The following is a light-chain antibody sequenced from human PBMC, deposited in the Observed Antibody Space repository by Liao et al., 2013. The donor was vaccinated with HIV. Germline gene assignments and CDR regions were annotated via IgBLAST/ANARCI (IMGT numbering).Light chain of an antibody. J-gene: IGLJ1*01. CDR1: KLGDKY. CDR3: QAWDSSIVV. V-gene: IGLV3-1*01. Sequence: SYELTQPPSVSVSPGQTASITCSGDKLGDKYACWYQQKPGQSPVLVIYQDSKRPSGIPERFSGSNSGNTATLTISGTRAMDEADYYCQAWDSSIVVFGTGTKVTVL. CDR2: QDS.